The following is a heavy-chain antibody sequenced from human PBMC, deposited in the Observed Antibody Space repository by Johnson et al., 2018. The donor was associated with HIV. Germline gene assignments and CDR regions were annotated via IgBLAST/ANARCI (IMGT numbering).Heavy chain of an antibody. J-gene: IGHJ3*02. CDR1: GFSFSDHY. CDR2: ISSSGSTI. D-gene: IGHD5-18*01. V-gene: IGHV3-11*04. Sequence: QVQLVESGGGVVQPGGSLRLSCAASGFSFSDHYMSWIRQAPGNGLEWVSYISSSGSTIYYADSVKGRFTVSRDNAKNSLYLQLNSLRAEDTAMYYCARGMWIPEIDAIDIWGQGTMVTVSS. CDR3: ARGMWIPEIDAIDI.